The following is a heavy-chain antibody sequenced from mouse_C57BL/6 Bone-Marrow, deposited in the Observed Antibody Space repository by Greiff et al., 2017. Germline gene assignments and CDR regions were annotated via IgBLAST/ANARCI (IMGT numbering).Heavy chain of an antibody. CDR3: TTLYEYGGGPWFAD. V-gene: IGHV14-4*01. CDR2: IDPENGDT. CDR1: GFTINDDY. Sequence: EVKLQESGAELVRPGASVKLSCTASGFTINDDYMHWVQQSPEQGLEWIGWIDPENGDTEYASKFQGKATITADTSSNTAYLQLSSLTSEDAAVYYCTTLYEYGGGPWFADWGKGTLVTVSA. J-gene: IGHJ3*01. D-gene: IGHD2-4*01.